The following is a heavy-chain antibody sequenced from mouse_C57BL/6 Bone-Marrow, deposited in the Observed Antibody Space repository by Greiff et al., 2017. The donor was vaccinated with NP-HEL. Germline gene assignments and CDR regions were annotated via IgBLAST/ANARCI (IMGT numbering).Heavy chain of an antibody. CDR2: IHPSDSYT. CDR1: GYTFTSYW. Sequence: QVQLQQPGAELVMPGASVKLSCKASGYTFTSYWMHWVKQRPGQGLEWIGEIHPSDSYTNYNQKFKGKSTLTVDKSSSTAYMQLSSLTSEDSAVYYCAREFYYYGSSCYWYFDVWGTGTTVTVSS. D-gene: IGHD1-1*01. CDR3: AREFYYYGSSCYWYFDV. V-gene: IGHV1-69*01. J-gene: IGHJ1*03.